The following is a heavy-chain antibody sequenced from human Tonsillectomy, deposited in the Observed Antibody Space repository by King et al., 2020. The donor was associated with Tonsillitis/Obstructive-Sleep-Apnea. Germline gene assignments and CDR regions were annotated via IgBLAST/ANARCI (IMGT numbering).Heavy chain of an antibody. CDR3: ARGYYDTSGYYSHFDY. Sequence: QLQESGPGLVKPSETLSLTCTVSGGSISSNNYYWGWVRQPPGKGLEWIGSIYYSGNTYYNPSLKIRVTISVDTSKNQFSLKLSSVTAADTAVYYCARGYYDTSGYYSHFDYWGQGTLVTVSS. J-gene: IGHJ4*02. V-gene: IGHV4-39*01. D-gene: IGHD3-22*01. CDR2: IYYSGNT. CDR1: GGSISSNNYY.